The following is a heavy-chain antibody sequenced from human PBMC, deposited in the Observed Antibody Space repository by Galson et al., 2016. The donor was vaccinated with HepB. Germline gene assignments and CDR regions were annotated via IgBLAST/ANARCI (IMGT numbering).Heavy chain of an antibody. J-gene: IGHJ6*02. D-gene: IGHD2-15*01. Sequence: SLRLSCAASGFTFSNHVIHWVRQAPGKGLEWVAMISYYGSNKYHADSVKGRFTISRDNFKSTLYLQMNSLRHEDTAVYYCARDYYGNSNFATGMDVWGQGTTVTVAS. CDR3: ARDYYGNSNFATGMDV. CDR2: ISYYGSNK. V-gene: IGHV3-30-3*01. CDR1: GFTFSNHV.